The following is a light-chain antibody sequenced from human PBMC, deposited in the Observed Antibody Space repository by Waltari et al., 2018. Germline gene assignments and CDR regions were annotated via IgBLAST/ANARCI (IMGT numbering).Light chain of an antibody. V-gene: IGLV2-23*02. CDR3: SSYAGSSKGV. Sequence: QSALTQPAYVSGSPGQSITISCTGTSSAVGNYKRVSWYQQHPGKAPKRLIYSVSKRPSGVSDPFSGSNSGDMASRTISGLQPEDEAEYFCSSYAGSSKGVFGGGTKVTVL. J-gene: IGLJ2*01. CDR1: SSAVGNYKR. CDR2: SVS.